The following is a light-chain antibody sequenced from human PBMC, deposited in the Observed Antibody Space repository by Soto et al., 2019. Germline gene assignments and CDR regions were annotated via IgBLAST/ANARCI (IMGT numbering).Light chain of an antibody. J-gene: IGKJ4*01. Sequence: EIVLTQSPATLSLSPGERATLSCRASQSVSSYLAWYQQKPGQAPRLLIYDASNRATGIPARFSRSWSWTDITLTTSSLAPEGFAVYYCQQRSNWPPTFGGGTKVEIK. CDR1: QSVSSY. CDR3: QQRSNWPPT. V-gene: IGKV3-11*01. CDR2: DAS.